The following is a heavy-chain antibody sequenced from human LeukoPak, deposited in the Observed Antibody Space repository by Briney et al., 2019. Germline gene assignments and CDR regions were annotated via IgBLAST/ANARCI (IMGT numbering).Heavy chain of an antibody. CDR3: AKDLYCSGGSCYSHYDSSGPAGGFDY. J-gene: IGHJ4*02. D-gene: IGHD2-15*01. Sequence: GGSLRLSCAASGFTFDDYAMPWVRQPPGKGLEWVSGISWNSGSIGYPDFVKGRFTISRDNAKNSLYLQMNSLRAEDTALYYCAKDLYCSGGSCYSHYDSSGPAGGFDYWGQGTLVTVSS. CDR1: GFTFDDYA. V-gene: IGHV3-9*01. CDR2: ISWNSGSI.